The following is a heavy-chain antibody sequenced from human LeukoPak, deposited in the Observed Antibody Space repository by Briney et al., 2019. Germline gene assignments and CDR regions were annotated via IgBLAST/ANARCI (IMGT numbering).Heavy chain of an antibody. CDR1: GGSISSYY. D-gene: IGHD6-13*01. Sequence: SETLSLTCTVSGGSISSYYWSWIRQPPGKGLEWIGYIYYSGSTNYNPSLKSRVNISVDTSKNQFSLKLSSVTAADTAVYYCARVRSSLNFDYWGQGTLVTVSS. V-gene: IGHV4-59*01. CDR3: ARVRSSLNFDY. J-gene: IGHJ4*02. CDR2: IYYSGST.